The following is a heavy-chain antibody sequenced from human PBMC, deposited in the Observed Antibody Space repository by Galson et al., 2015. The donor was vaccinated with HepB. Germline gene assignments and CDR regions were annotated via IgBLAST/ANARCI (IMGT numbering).Heavy chain of an antibody. CDR1: GFTFSNYF. CDR3: ARYFWRGYPTQRFDY. D-gene: IGHD3-3*01. CDR2: IKEDGSDK. V-gene: IGHV3-7*01. Sequence: SLRLSCAASGFTFSNYFMGWVRQAPGKGLEWVATIKEDGSDKYYVDSVKGRFTISRDNAENSLYLQMNSLRAEDTAVYYCARYFWRGYPTQRFDYWGQGTLVTVSS. J-gene: IGHJ4*02.